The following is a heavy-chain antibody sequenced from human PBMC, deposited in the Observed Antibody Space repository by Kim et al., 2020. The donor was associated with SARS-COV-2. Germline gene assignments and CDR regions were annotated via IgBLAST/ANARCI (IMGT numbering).Heavy chain of an antibody. CDR3: ARRAYGDYHYYYYGMDV. J-gene: IGHJ6*02. CDR1: GGSISSSSYY. D-gene: IGHD4-17*01. CDR2: IYYSGST. V-gene: IGHV4-39*01. Sequence: SETLSLTCTVSGGSISSSSYYWGWIRQPPGKGLEWIGSIYYSGSTYYNPSLKSRVTISVDTSKNQFSLKLSSVTAADTAVYYCARRAYGDYHYYYYGMDVWGQGTTVTVSS.